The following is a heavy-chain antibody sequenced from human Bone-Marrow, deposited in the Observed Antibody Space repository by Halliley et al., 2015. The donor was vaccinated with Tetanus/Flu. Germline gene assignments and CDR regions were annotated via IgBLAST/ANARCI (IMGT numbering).Heavy chain of an antibody. D-gene: IGHD6-6*01. Sequence: SLRLSCIGSGYTFGDYAMSWVRQAPGKGLEWVGFIRSKTYGETTAYAASVKGRFTISRDDSKSIAYLQMNSLKTEDTAVYYCTRGERTAARLFDYWGQGALVTVSS. CDR3: TRGERTAARLFDY. V-gene: IGHV3-49*04. CDR1: GYTFGDYA. CDR2: IRSKTYGETT. J-gene: IGHJ4*02.